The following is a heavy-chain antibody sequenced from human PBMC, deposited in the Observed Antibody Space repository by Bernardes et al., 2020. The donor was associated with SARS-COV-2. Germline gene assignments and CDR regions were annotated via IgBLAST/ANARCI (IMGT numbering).Heavy chain of an antibody. V-gene: IGHV3-21*01. CDR1: GFSLGSYS. D-gene: IGHD3-10*01. Sequence: EGSLRLSCVASGFSLGSYSMRWVRQAPGKGLEWVSQITSTSAAIRYGDSVRGRFTTSRDNAENSVYLQINSLRVEDTAVYYCARDLGHYGSGSYNYNGMDVWGQGTTVIVSS. J-gene: IGHJ6*02. CDR3: ARDLGHYGSGSYNYNGMDV. CDR2: ITSTSAAI.